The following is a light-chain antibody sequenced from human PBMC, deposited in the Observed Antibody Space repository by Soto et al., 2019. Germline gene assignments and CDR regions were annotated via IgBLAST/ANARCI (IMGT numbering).Light chain of an antibody. CDR1: QSVSSSY. V-gene: IGKV3-20*01. J-gene: IGKJ5*01. CDR2: DAS. Sequence: EIVMTQSPATLSVSPGERATLSCRASQSVSSSYLAWYQQEPGQAPRLLIYDASNRATGIPDRFSGSGSGTDFTLTISRLEPEDFAVYYCQQYGSSPPITFGQGTRLEIK. CDR3: QQYGSSPPIT.